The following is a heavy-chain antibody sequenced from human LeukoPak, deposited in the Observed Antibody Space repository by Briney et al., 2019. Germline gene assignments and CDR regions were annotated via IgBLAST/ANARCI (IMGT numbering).Heavy chain of an antibody. D-gene: IGHD1-26*01. CDR2: IGSDGGST. CDR1: GFTFSGYW. CDR3: ARGGSGNFYY. V-gene: IGHV3-74*03. J-gene: IGHJ4*02. Sequence: GGSLRLSCTASGFTFSGYWMDWVRQAPGKGLVWVSRIGSDGGSTTYADSVKGRFTISRDNAKNTLYLQMTSLRAEDTAVYYCARGGSGNFYYWGQGTLVTVSS.